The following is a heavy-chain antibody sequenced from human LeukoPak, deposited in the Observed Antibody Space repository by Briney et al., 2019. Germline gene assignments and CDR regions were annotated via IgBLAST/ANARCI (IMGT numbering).Heavy chain of an antibody. CDR1: GYTLTELS. V-gene: IGHV1-24*01. J-gene: IGHJ4*02. Sequence: ASVKVSCKVSGYTLTELSMHWVRPAPGKGREWVGGFDPEDGETIYAQKFQGRVTMTEDTSTDTAYMELSSLRSEDTAVYYCATADPLDYSNYDYWGQGTLVTVSS. CDR3: ATADPLDYSNYDY. CDR2: FDPEDGET. D-gene: IGHD4-11*01.